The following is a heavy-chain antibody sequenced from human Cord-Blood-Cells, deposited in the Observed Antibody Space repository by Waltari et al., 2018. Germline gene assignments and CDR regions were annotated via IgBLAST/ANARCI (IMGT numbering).Heavy chain of an antibody. J-gene: IGHJ4*02. CDR3: AREWGRMGIN. V-gene: IGHV3-21*01. D-gene: IGHD7-27*01. CDR2: ISSSSSYI. Sequence: GGGPVKPGGSLRRSCAASGFTFSSYSMNWVRQAPGKGLEWVSSISSSSSYIYYADSVKGRFTISRDNAKNSLYLQMNSLRAEDTAVYYCAREWGRMGINWGQGTLVTVSS. CDR1: GFTFSSYS.